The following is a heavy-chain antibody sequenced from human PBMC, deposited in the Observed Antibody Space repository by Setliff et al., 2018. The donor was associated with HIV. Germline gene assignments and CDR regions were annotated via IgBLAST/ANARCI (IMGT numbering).Heavy chain of an antibody. CDR3: ARGLGCSGGSCLLDY. D-gene: IGHD2-15*01. Sequence: PGGSLRLSCAASGFTFSSYAMHWVRQAPGKGLEYVSAISSNGGSTYYADSVKGRFTISRGNSKNTLYLQMGSLRAEDMAVYYCARGLGCSGGSCLLDYWGQGTTVTVSS. J-gene: IGHJ4*03. V-gene: IGHV3-64*02. CDR1: GFTFSSYA. CDR2: ISSNGGST.